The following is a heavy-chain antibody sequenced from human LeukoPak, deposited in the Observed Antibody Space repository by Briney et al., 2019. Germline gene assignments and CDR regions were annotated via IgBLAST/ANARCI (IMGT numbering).Heavy chain of an antibody. Sequence: PGGSLRLSCAASGFTFSSYGMHWVRQAPGKGLKWVAVIWYDGSNKYYADSVKGRFTISRDNSKNTLYLQMNSLRAEDTAVYYCARDLLRNPTYYFDYWGQGTLVTVSS. CDR2: IWYDGSNK. CDR1: GFTFSSYG. J-gene: IGHJ4*02. D-gene: IGHD3-16*01. CDR3: ARDLLRNPTYYFDY. V-gene: IGHV3-33*01.